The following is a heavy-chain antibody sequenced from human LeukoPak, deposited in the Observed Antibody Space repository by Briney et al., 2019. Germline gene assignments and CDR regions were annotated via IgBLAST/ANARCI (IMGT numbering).Heavy chain of an antibody. CDR1: GFTFSSYA. Sequence: PGGSLRLSCAASGFTFSSYAMSWVRQAPGKGLEWVSGINWNGGSTGYADSVKGRFTISRDNAKNSLYLQMNSLRAEDTAVYYCAGDFWSGYYFRDWGQGTLVTVSS. D-gene: IGHD3-3*01. CDR3: AGDFWSGYYFRD. V-gene: IGHV3-20*04. CDR2: INWNGGST. J-gene: IGHJ4*02.